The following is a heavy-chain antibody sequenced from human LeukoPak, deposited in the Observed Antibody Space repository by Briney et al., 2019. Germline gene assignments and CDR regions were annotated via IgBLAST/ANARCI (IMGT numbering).Heavy chain of an antibody. CDR3: AKVGYCSGSGCCYDH. D-gene: IGHD2-15*01. Sequence: GGYLRVSCAASGFTFSSYAMSWVRQAPGKGLEWVSAITASDGNTYYADSVKGRFTISRDNSKNTLFLQMNSLRGEDTAVYYCAKVGYCSGSGCCYDHWGQGTLVTVSS. CDR2: ITASDGNT. V-gene: IGHV3-23*01. CDR1: GFTFSSYA. J-gene: IGHJ4*02.